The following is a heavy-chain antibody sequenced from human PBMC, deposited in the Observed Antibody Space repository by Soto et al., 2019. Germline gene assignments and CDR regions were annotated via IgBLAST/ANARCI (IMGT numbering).Heavy chain of an antibody. Sequence: DGSLRLSWAASGCTFSNYAMSWVRQAPGTGLECVSVISGGGGSTYYSDSVKGRFTISRDNSKNTLYLQMSSLRAEDTALYFCAKDLSLNGGNTNGYFDYWGQGTRVTVSS. V-gene: IGHV3-23*01. J-gene: IGHJ4*02. D-gene: IGHD2-15*01. CDR2: ISGGGGST. CDR1: GCTFSNYA. CDR3: AKDLSLNGGNTNGYFDY.